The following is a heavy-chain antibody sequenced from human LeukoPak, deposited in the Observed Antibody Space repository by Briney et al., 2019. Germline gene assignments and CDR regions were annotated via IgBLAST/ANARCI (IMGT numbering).Heavy chain of an antibody. Sequence: ASVNVSCKASGYTFTSYYMHWVRQAPGQGLEWMGIINPSGGSTSYAQKFQGRVTMTSDTSTSTVYMELSSLRSEDTAVYYCARDSNPTDAFDIWGQGTMVTVSS. D-gene: IGHD2-2*01. V-gene: IGHV1-46*01. CDR1: GYTFTSYY. CDR2: INPSGGST. J-gene: IGHJ3*02. CDR3: ARDSNPTDAFDI.